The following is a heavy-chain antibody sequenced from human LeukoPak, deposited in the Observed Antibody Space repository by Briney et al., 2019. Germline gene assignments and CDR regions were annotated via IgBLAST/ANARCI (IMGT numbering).Heavy chain of an antibody. D-gene: IGHD3-10*01. Sequence: SETLSLTCTVAGGSISPYYWSRIRQPPGKGLEWIGYIYYSGSTKYNPSLESRVTISVDTSKNHFSLKLSSVTAADTAVYYCARDRYYYSFDWYFDLWGRGTLVTVSS. J-gene: IGHJ2*01. CDR2: IYYSGST. V-gene: IGHV4-59*12. CDR3: ARDRYYYSFDWYFDL. CDR1: GGSISPYY.